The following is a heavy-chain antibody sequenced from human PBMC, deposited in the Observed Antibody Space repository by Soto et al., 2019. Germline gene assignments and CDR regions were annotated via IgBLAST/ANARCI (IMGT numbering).Heavy chain of an antibody. CDR3: AKGDNLGPKTGYAFDP. CDR1: GDSVSSNTAS. D-gene: IGHD5-12*01. J-gene: IGHJ5*02. CDR2: TYFRSKWYN. Sequence: SQTLSLTCAISGDSVSSNTASWYWIRQSPSRGLEWLGRTYFRSKWYNDYAVSVKSRIIINPDTSNNQFSLQLNSVTPEDTAVYFCAKGDNLGPKTGYAFDPWGQGIMVTVSS. V-gene: IGHV6-1*01.